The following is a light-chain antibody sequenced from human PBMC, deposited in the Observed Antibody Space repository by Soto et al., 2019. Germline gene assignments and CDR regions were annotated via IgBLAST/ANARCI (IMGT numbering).Light chain of an antibody. Sequence: AIPLTQSPSSLSASVGDRVTITCRASQGISTALAWYQQRPGKAPELLIYDASTLERGVPSRFSGSGSETDFTLSISSLQPEDFATYYCQHFDTYTLTFGRGTKVEIK. J-gene: IGKJ4*01. CDR3: QHFDTYTLT. V-gene: IGKV1-13*02. CDR1: QGISTA. CDR2: DAS.